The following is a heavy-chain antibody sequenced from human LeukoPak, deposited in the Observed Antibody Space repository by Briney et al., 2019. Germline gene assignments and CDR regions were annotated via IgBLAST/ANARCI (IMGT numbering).Heavy chain of an antibody. CDR2: ISGSGGST. D-gene: IGHD1-14*01. Sequence: PGGSLTLSCAASGFTFSSYAMSWVRQAPGKGLEWVSPISGSGGSTYYADSVKGRFTISRDNSKNTLYLQMNSLRAEDTAVYYCARMPSTEIYYFYYMDVWGKGTTVTVSS. CDR1: GFTFSSYA. V-gene: IGHV3-23*01. CDR3: ARMPSTEIYYFYYMDV. J-gene: IGHJ6*03.